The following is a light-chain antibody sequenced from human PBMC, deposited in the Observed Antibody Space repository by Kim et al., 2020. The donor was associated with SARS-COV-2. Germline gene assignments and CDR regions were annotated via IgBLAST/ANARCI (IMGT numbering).Light chain of an antibody. CDR2: ETN. CDR3: QSWDSTTSII. CDR1: KLGGKH. V-gene: IGLV3-1*01. Sequence: VSPGKSACITCFGDKLGGKHTCWYQKKTCPSPVLVSYETNKRPSGIPERFSGSNSGNTATLTVSGTQPMDEADYYCQSWDSTTSIIFGGGTQLTVL. J-gene: IGLJ2*01.